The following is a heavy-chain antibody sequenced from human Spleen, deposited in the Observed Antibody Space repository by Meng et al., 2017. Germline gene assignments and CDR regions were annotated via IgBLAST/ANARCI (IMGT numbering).Heavy chain of an antibody. D-gene: IGHD2-15*01. Sequence: SETLSLTCAVSGYSISSGYYWGWIRQPPGKGLEWIGSIYHIGSTYYNPSLKSRVTKSVDTSKNQFSLKLSSVTAADTAVYYCATEGTSGGTYLSYYYGMDVWGQGTTVTVSS. J-gene: IGHJ6*02. V-gene: IGHV4-38-2*01. CDR2: IYHIGST. CDR1: GYSISSGYY. CDR3: ATEGTSGGTYLSYYYGMDV.